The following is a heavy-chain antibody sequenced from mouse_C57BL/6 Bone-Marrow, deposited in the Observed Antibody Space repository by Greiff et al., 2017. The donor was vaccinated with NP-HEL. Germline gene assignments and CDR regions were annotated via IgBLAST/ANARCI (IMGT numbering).Heavy chain of an antibody. CDR1: GYTFTSYG. V-gene: IGHV1-81*01. CDR3: ASDYGSSPYFDV. CDR2: IYPRSGNT. D-gene: IGHD1-1*01. J-gene: IGHJ1*03. Sequence: VQLQQSGAELARPGASVKLSCKASGYTFTSYGISWVKQRTGQGLEWIGEIYPRSGNTYYNEKFKGKATLTADKSSSTAYMELRSLTSEDAAVYVGASDYGSSPYFDVWGTGTTVTVSS.